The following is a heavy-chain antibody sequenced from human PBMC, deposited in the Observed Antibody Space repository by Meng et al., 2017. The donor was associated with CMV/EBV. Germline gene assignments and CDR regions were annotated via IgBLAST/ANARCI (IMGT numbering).Heavy chain of an antibody. J-gene: IGHJ6*02. Sequence: ASVKVSCKASGYTFTTFGISWVRQAPGQGLEWMGWISGYNANTKYAQKFQGRVTMTTDTSTSTAYMELRSLRSDDTAVYYCARGRLTGTTRDYGMDVWGQGTTVTVSS. D-gene: IGHD1/OR15-1a*01. CDR3: ARGRLTGTTRDYGMDV. CDR2: ISGYNANT. V-gene: IGHV1-18*01. CDR1: GYTFTTFG.